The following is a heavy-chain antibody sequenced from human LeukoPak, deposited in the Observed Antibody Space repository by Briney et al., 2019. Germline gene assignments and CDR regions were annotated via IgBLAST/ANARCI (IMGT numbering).Heavy chain of an antibody. CDR2: IYYSGST. Sequence: SETLSLTCTVSGGSISSYYWSWLRQPPGKGLEGIGYIYYSGSTNYNPTLTSRVTISVDTSNNQFSLKLSSVTAADTAVYYCARVDYGDYGDAFDIWGQGTMVTVSS. CDR1: GGSISSYY. V-gene: IGHV4-59*01. J-gene: IGHJ3*02. CDR3: ARVDYGDYGDAFDI. D-gene: IGHD4-17*01.